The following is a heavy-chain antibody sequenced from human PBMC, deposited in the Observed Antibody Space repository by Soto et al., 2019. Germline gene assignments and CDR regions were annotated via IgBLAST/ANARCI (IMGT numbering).Heavy chain of an antibody. CDR3: ARGSSFDFVISGYRDSIDI. J-gene: IGHJ3*02. CDR2: IYYSGST. CDR1: GGSISSGDYY. D-gene: IGHD3-22*01. Sequence: SETLSLTCTVSGGSISSGDYYWSWIRQPPGKGLEWIGYIYYSGSTYYNPSLKSRVTISVDTSKNQFSLKLSSVTAADTAVYYRARGSSFDFVISGYRDSIDIPGPGTMVT. V-gene: IGHV4-30-4*01.